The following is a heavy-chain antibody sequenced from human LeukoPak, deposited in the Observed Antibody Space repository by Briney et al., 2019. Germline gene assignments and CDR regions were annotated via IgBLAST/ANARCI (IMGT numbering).Heavy chain of an antibody. D-gene: IGHD6-19*01. CDR1: GFTFSSFN. J-gene: IGHJ4*02. V-gene: IGHV3-21*01. CDR2: ISSTSSLI. CDR3: ARYNSGWNDY. Sequence: PGGSLRLSCAASGFTFSSFNMNWVREAPGKGLEWVSSISSTSSLIWSADSLKGRFTISRDNAKNSLYLQMDSLRAEDTAVYYCARYNSGWNDYWGQGTLVTVSS.